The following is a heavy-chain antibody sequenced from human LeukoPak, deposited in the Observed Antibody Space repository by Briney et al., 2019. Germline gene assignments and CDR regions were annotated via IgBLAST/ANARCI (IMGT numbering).Heavy chain of an antibody. CDR2: ISGRGGST. J-gene: IGHJ4*02. V-gene: IGHV3-23*01. Sequence: PGGSLRLSCAASGFTFSSYAMSWVRQAPGKGLEWVSGISGRGGSTYYADSVKGWFTISRDNSKNTLYLQMNTLRAEDTAVYYCAKDGRDWSGGPWHFDYWGQGTLVTVSS. CDR3: AKDGRDWSGGPWHFDY. D-gene: IGHD6-25*01. CDR1: GFTFSSYA.